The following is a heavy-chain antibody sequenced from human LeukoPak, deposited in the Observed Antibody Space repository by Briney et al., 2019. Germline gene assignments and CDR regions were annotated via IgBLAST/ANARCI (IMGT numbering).Heavy chain of an antibody. CDR3: ARDFWSGYPGILDP. CDR2: IYYSGST. CDR1: GGSISSSSYY. J-gene: IGHJ5*02. V-gene: IGHV4-39*07. Sequence: SETLSLTCTVSGGSISSSSYYWGWIRQPPGKGLEWIGSIYYSGSTYYNPSPKSRVTISVDTSKNQFSLKLSSVTAADTAVYYCARDFWSGYPGILDPWGQGTLVTVSS. D-gene: IGHD3-3*01.